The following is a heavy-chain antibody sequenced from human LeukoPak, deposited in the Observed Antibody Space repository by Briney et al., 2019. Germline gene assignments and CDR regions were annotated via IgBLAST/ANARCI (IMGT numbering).Heavy chain of an antibody. CDR3: ARDGGSYYFDY. D-gene: IGHD1-26*01. CDR2: INPSGGST. V-gene: IGHV1-46*01. CDR1: GYTFTSYY. J-gene: IGHJ4*02. Sequence: ASVKVSCKASGYTFTSYYMHWVRQAPGQGLEWMGIINPSGGSTSYAQKFQGRVTMTRDMSTSTVYMELSSLRSEDTAVYYCARDGGSYYFDYWGQGTLVTVSS.